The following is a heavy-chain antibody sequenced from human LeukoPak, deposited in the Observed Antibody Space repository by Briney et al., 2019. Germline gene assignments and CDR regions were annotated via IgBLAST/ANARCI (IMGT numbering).Heavy chain of an antibody. J-gene: IGHJ6*03. CDR2: INPILGIA. CDR3: ALRTVGTFYYYYYMDV. CDR1: GGTFSSYT. Sequence: SVKVSCKASGGTFSSYTISWVRQAPGQGLEWMGRINPILGIANYAQKFQSRVTITADKSTSTAYMELSSLRSEDTAVYYCALRTVGTFYYYYYMDVWGKGTTVTVSS. D-gene: IGHD4-23*01. V-gene: IGHV1-69*02.